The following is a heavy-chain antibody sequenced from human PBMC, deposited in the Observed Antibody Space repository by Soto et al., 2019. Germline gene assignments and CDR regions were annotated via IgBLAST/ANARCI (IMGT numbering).Heavy chain of an antibody. J-gene: IGHJ6*01. D-gene: IGHD3-10*01. CDR2: IYYSGST. V-gene: IGHV4-39*01. CDR3: ASPEPFPLRVSPQTASVGMDV. Sequence: PSETLSLTCTVSGGSISSSIYYWGWIRQPPGKGLEWIGSIYYSGSTYYNPSLKSRVTISVDTSKNQFSLKLSSVTAADTAVYYCASPEPFPLRVSPQTASVGMDVRGQGTTVS. CDR1: GGSISSSIYY.